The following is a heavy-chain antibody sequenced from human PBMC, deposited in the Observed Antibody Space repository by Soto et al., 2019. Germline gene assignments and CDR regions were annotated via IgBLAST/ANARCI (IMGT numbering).Heavy chain of an antibody. CDR1: EFTVSSNY. J-gene: IGHJ3*02. CDR2: IYSGGGT. V-gene: IGHV3-53*01. Sequence: GGSLRLSCAASEFTVSSNYMSWVRQAPGKGLEWVSVIYSGGGTYYADSVKGRFTISRDNSKNTLYLQMNSLRAEDTAVYYCARAHDSSGLHDAFDIWGQGTMVTVSS. D-gene: IGHD3-22*01. CDR3: ARAHDSSGLHDAFDI.